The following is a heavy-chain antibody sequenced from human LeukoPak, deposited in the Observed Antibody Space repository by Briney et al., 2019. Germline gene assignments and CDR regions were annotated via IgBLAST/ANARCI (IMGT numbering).Heavy chain of an antibody. CDR1: GFTLSSFS. CDR2: ISSSSTI. D-gene: IGHD6-19*01. CDR3: AGAYSSGRSY. Sequence: GGSLRLSCAVSGFTLSSFSMNWVRHAPAKGVEWASYISSSSTIYYADSVKGRFTISRDNAKNSLYLQMNSLRAEDTAVYYCAGAYSSGRSYWGQGTLVTVSS. J-gene: IGHJ4*02. V-gene: IGHV3-48*01.